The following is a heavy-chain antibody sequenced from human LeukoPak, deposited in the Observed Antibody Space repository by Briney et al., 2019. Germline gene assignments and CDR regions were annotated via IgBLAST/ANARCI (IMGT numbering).Heavy chain of an antibody. D-gene: IGHD2-15*01. V-gene: IGHV3-30*03. CDR1: GFSFSNYG. CDR3: ARDRQKWEGVVVVAATPSYGMDV. CDR2: ISYDGSNK. J-gene: IGHJ6*02. Sequence: PGGSLRLSCTASGFSFSNYGMHWVRQDPGKGLEWVAVISYDGSNKYYADSVKGRFTISRDNSKNTLYLQMNSLRAEDTAVYYCARDRQKWEGVVVVAATPSYGMDVWGQGTTVTVSS.